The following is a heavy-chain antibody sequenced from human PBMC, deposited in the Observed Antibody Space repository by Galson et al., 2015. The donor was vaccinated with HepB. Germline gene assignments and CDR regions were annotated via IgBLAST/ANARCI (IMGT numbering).Heavy chain of an antibody. CDR2: IIPIVGTA. V-gene: IGHV1-69*04. Sequence: SVKVSCKASGGTSSSYGINWVRQAPGQGLEWMGRIIPIVGTANYAQKFQGRVTITADKSTSTAYMELSSLRSEDTAVYYCARSVVLLRDWFDPWGQGTLVTVSS. J-gene: IGHJ5*02. CDR1: GGTSSSYG. CDR3: ARSVVLLRDWFDP. D-gene: IGHD2-15*01.